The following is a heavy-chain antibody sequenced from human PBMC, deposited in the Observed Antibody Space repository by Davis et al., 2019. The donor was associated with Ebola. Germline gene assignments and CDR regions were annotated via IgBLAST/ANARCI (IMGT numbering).Heavy chain of an antibody. CDR2: INTYYFTT. V-gene: IGHV1-18*04. CDR3: ARVGGGYYTFDH. D-gene: IGHD3-3*01. CDR1: GYTLTSYG. J-gene: IGHJ4*02. Sequence: ASVKVSCKASGYTLTSYGITWVRQAPGQGLEWMGWINTYYFTTNYDQQLQGRVTMTADTSTRTAYMELISRGSDDTAVYYCARVGGGYYTFDHWGQGTLVTVSS.